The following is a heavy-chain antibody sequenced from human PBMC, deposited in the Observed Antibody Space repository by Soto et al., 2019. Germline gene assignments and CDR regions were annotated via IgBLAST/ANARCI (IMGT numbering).Heavy chain of an antibody. V-gene: IGHV3-33*01. CDR1: GFTFSSYG. Sequence: QVQLVESGGGVVQPGRSLRLSCAASGFTFSSYGMHWVRQAPGKGLEWVAVIWYDGSNKYYADSVKGRFTISRDNSKNTLYLQMNSLIAEDTAVYYCARDMYSSSSIDYWGQGTLVTVSS. CDR3: ARDMYSSSSIDY. D-gene: IGHD6-6*01. J-gene: IGHJ4*02. CDR2: IWYDGSNK.